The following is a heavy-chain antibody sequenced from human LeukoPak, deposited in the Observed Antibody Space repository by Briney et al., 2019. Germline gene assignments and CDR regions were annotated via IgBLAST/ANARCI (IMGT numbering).Heavy chain of an antibody. Sequence: GGSLRLSCAASGFTFSGYAMTWVRQAPGKGLEWVSGINDSGDSTSYADSVKGRFTISRDNSKNTLYLQMNSLRAEDTAVYSCAKGYDFWSGGIDYWGQGTLVTVP. V-gene: IGHV3-23*01. J-gene: IGHJ4*02. CDR1: GFTFSGYA. D-gene: IGHD3-3*01. CDR3: AKGYDFWSGGIDY. CDR2: INDSGDST.